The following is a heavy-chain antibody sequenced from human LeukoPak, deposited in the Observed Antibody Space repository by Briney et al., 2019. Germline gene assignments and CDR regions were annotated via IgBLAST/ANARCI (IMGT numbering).Heavy chain of an antibody. CDR3: AKAGRFGEYMDV. Sequence: GGSLRLSGPASEFSLKDYAMHWAGQAPGKGLEWVSGISWNSGSIGYADSVKGRFTISRDNAKNSPYLQMHSLRAEDTALYYCAKAGRFGEYMDVWGKGTTVTVSS. CDR1: EFSLKDYA. D-gene: IGHD3-10*01. CDR2: ISWNSGSI. J-gene: IGHJ6*03. V-gene: IGHV3-9*01.